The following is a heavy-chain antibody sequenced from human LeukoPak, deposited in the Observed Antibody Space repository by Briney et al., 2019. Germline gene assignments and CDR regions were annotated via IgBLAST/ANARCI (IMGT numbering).Heavy chain of an antibody. CDR1: GGSISSHY. CDR2: IYYSGST. CDR3: ARHPMGRGGGWYFFDY. J-gene: IGHJ4*02. V-gene: IGHV4-59*08. Sequence: PSETLSLTCTVSGGSISSHYWSWIRLPPGKGLEWVGYIYYSGSTDYNPSLKSRVTMSVDTSKNQLSLRLTSVTAADTALYYCARHPMGRGGGWYFFDYWGQGILVTVSS. D-gene: IGHD6-19*01.